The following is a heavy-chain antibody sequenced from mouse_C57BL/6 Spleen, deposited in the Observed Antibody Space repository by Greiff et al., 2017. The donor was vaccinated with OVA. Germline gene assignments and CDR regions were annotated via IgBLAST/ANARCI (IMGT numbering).Heavy chain of an antibody. CDR1: GYTFTSYW. CDR2: IDPSDSET. CDR3: ARSGYGNYWYFDV. V-gene: IGHV1-52*01. Sequence: QVQLQQPGAELVRPGSSVKLSCKASGYTFTSYWMHWVKQRPIQGLEWIGNIDPSDSETHYNQKFKDKATLTVDKSSSTAYMQLSRLTSEDSAVDYCARSGYGNYWYFDVWGTGTTVTVSS. J-gene: IGHJ1*03. D-gene: IGHD2-10*02.